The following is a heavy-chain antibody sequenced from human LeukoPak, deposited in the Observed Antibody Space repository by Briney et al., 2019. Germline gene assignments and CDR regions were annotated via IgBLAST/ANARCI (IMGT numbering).Heavy chain of an antibody. J-gene: IGHJ1*01. D-gene: IGHD3-22*01. CDR1: GGSISSYY. Sequence: NPSETLSLTCTVSGGSISSYYWSWIRQPPGKGLEWIGYIYYSGSTNYNPSLKSRVTISVDTSKNQFSLKLSSVTAADTAVYYCASSYYDSSGYYPPGEYFQHWGQGTLVTVSS. V-gene: IGHV4-59*01. CDR2: IYYSGST. CDR3: ASSYYDSSGYYPPGEYFQH.